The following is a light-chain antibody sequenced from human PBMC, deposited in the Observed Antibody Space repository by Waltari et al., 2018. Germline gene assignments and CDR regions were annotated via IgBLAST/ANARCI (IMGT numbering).Light chain of an antibody. CDR3: NSYTGSSSWV. V-gene: IGLV2-14*01. CDR1: SRTIGFYNF. CDR2: DVS. Sequence: QSALTQPASVSGSPGQSITISCYGTSRTIGFYNFFSWYQQHPGKAPNLIIYDVSQRPSGVSDRFSGSKSGNTASLTISGLQAEDEADYYCNSYTGSSSWVFGGGTKVTVL. J-gene: IGLJ3*02.